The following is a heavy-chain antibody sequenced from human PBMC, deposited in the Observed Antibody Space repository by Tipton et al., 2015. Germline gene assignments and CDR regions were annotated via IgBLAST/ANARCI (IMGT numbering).Heavy chain of an antibody. CDR3: ACHDYDLLTRDYQTVDY. V-gene: IGHV4-38-2*01. CDR1: AYSISTDYY. Sequence: TLSLTCAVSAYSISTDYYWVWIRQPPGKGPEWIGTISHSGNTFYNPSLKSRVTISADTSNNHFSLRLSSVTAADTAVYYCACHDYDLLTRDYQTVDYWGQGTRVTVSS. J-gene: IGHJ4*02. CDR2: ISHSGNT. D-gene: IGHD3-9*01.